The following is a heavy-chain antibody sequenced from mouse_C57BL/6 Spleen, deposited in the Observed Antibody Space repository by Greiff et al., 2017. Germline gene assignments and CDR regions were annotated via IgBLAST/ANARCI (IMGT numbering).Heavy chain of an antibody. J-gene: IGHJ2*01. D-gene: IGHD4-1*01. CDR1: GYTFTSYW. Sequence: QVQLQQPGAELVRPGTSVKLSCKASGYTFTSYWMHWVKQRPGQGLEWIGVIDPSDSYTNYNQKFKGKATLTVDTSSSTAYMQLSSLTSEDSAVYYCAGGTGTGDCWGQGTTLTVSS. CDR2: IDPSDSYT. V-gene: IGHV1-59*01. CDR3: AGGTGTGDC.